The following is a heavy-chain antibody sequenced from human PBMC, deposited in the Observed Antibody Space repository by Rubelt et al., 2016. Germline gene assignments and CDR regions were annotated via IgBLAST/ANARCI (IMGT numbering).Heavy chain of an antibody. CDR1: GGSISSYY. D-gene: IGHD6-13*01. Sequence: QVQLQESGPGLVKPSETLSLTCTVSGGSISSYYWSWIRQPPGKGLEWIGEINHSGSTNYNPSLKSRVTISVDTSKNQFSRKLSSVTAADTAVYYCARGGKQQLGPYYYVMDVWGQGTTVTVSS. CDR3: ARGGKQQLGPYYYVMDV. V-gene: IGHV4-59*12. CDR2: INHSGST. J-gene: IGHJ6*02.